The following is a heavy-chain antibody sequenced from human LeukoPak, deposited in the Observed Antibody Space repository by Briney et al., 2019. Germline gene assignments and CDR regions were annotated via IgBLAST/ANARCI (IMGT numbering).Heavy chain of an antibody. J-gene: IGHJ4*02. CDR2: ISGSGDNT. V-gene: IGHV3-23*01. CDR3: AKDFRGSGYFFDY. D-gene: IGHD7-27*01. CDR1: GFTFSSFA. Sequence: GGSLRLSCAASGFTFSSFALSWVRQAPGKGLELVSAISGSGDNTFYADSVRGRFTISRDNSKNILYLQMNSLRGEDTAIYYCAKDFRGSGYFFDYWGQGTLVTVSS.